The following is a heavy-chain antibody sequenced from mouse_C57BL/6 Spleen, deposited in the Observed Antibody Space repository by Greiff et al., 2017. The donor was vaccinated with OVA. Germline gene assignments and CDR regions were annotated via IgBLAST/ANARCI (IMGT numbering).Heavy chain of an antibody. V-gene: IGHV1-59*01. CDR1: GYTFTSYW. D-gene: IGHD1-1*01. Sequence: VQLQQPGAELVRPGTSVKLSCKASGYTFTSYWMHWVKQRPGQGLEWIGVIDPSDSYTNYNQKFKGKATLTVDTSSSTAYMQLSSLTSEDSAVYYCARGDGSSYFDYWGQGTTLTVSS. J-gene: IGHJ2*01. CDR3: ARGDGSSYFDY. CDR2: IDPSDSYT.